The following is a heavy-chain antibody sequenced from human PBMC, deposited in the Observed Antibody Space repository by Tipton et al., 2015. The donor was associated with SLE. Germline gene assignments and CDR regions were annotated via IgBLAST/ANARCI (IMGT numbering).Heavy chain of an antibody. D-gene: IGHD5/OR15-5a*01. V-gene: IGHV4-59*12. CDR2: IYYSGST. CDR1: GGSISSYR. Sequence: TLSLTCTVSGGSISSYRWSWIRQPPGKGLEWIGYIYYSGSTNYNPSPKSRVTISVDTSKNQFSLKLGSVTAADTAMYYCAGVSRDAFEIWGQGTMVTVSS. J-gene: IGHJ3*02. CDR3: AGVSRDAFEI.